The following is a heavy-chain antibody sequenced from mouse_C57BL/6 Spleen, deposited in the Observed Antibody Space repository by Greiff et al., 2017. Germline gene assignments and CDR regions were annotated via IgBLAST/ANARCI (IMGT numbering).Heavy chain of an antibody. CDR2: ISDGGSYT. CDR3: AREGGSH. V-gene: IGHV5-4*01. CDR1: GFTFSSYA. J-gene: IGHJ3*01. Sequence: EVKLMESGGGLVKPGGSLKLSCAASGFTFSSYAMSWVRQTPEKRLEWVATISDGGSYTYYPDNVKGRVTISRDNAKNNLYLQMSHLKSEDTAMYYCAREGGSHWGQGTLVTVSA.